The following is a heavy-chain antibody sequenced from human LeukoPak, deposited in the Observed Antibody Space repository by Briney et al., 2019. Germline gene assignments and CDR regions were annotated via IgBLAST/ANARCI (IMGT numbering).Heavy chain of an antibody. J-gene: IGHJ4*02. CDR1: GGTFSSYA. CDR3: ARESGPKYYFDY. Sequence: ASVKVSCKASGGTFSSYAISWVRQAPGQGLEWMGRIIPIFGTANYAQKFQGRVTITTDESTSTAYMELSSLRSEDTAVYYCARESGPKYYFDYWGQGTLVTVSS. V-gene: IGHV1-69*05. CDR2: IIPIFGTA.